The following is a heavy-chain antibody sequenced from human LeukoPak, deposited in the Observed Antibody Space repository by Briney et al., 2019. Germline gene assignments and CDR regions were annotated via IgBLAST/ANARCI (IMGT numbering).Heavy chain of an antibody. J-gene: IGHJ4*02. CDR2: ISGRGGST. CDR3: AKDPRITMIVVVIPQYDY. CDR1: GFTVSSNY. Sequence: GGSLRLSCAASGFTVSSNYMSWVRQAPGKGLEWVSAISGRGGSTYYADSVKGRFTISRDNSKNTLYLQMSSLRAEDTAVYYCAKDPRITMIVVVIPQYDYWGQGTLVTVSS. V-gene: IGHV3-23*01. D-gene: IGHD3-22*01.